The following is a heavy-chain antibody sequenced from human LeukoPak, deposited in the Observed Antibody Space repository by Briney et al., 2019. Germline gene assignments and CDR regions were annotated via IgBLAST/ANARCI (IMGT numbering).Heavy chain of an antibody. V-gene: IGHV1-69*04. J-gene: IGHJ4*02. D-gene: IGHD5-18*01. CDR3: ARGDTAMAPFDY. Sequence: GASVKVSCKASGGTFSSYAISWVRQAPGQGLEWMGRIIPILGIANYAQKFQGRVTITADKSTSTAYMELSSLRSDDTAVYYCARGDTAMAPFDYWGQGTLVTVSS. CDR2: IIPILGIA. CDR1: GGTFSSYA.